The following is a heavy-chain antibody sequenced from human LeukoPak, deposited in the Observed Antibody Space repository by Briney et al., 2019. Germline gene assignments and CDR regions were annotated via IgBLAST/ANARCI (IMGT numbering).Heavy chain of an antibody. V-gene: IGHV4-38-2*01. CDR3: AGSPTVTTWPAFFDS. D-gene: IGHD4-17*01. CDR2: IYHSGST. Sequence: PSETLSLTCAVSGYSISSGYYWGWIRQPPGKGLEWIGSIYHSGSTYYNPSLKSRVTISVDTSKNQFSLKLSSVTAADTAVYYCAGSPTVTTWPAFFDSWGQGTLVTVSS. J-gene: IGHJ4*02. CDR1: GYSISSGYY.